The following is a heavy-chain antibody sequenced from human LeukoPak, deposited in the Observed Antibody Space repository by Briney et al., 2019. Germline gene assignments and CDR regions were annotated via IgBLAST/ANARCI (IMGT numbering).Heavy chain of an antibody. Sequence: GGSLRLSCAASGFTFSSYEMNWVLQAPGKGLEWVSYISSSGSTIYYADSVKGRFTISRDNAKNSLYLQMNSLRAEDTAVYYCARLPSEGGWYDFDYWGQGTLVTVSS. CDR1: GFTFSSYE. CDR2: ISSSGSTI. J-gene: IGHJ4*02. CDR3: ARLPSEGGWYDFDY. V-gene: IGHV3-48*03. D-gene: IGHD6-19*01.